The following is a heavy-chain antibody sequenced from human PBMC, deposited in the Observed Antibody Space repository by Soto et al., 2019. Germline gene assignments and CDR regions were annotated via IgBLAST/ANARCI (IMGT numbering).Heavy chain of an antibody. CDR2: TRNKPNSSTT. Sequence: EVQLVELGGTLVKLGGSLRPSVAASGFGFRGHSMDGAGQAQGKGLDGVGRTRNKPNSSTTEYAASVKGRFTIPRDDSKRSLYLQMNSLKTDDTAVYYCVTVSGSTEGFTFAYWGQGTLVTVSS. CDR3: VTVSGSTEGFTFAY. CDR1: GFGFRGHS. J-gene: IGHJ4*02. D-gene: IGHD3-10*01. V-gene: IGHV3-72*01.